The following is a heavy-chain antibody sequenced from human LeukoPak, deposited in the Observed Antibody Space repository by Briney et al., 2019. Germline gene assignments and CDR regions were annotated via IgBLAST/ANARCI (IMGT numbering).Heavy chain of an antibody. V-gene: IGHV1-2*02. D-gene: IGHD3-10*01. Sequence: ASVKVSCKASGYTFTGYYMHWVRQAPGQGLEWMGWINPNSGGTNYAQKFQGRVTMTRDTSISTAYMELSRLRSDDTAVYYCARDPYYGSGLGYYYYYMDVWGKGTTVTISS. CDR3: ARDPYYGSGLGYYYYYMDV. J-gene: IGHJ6*03. CDR2: INPNSGGT. CDR1: GYTFTGYY.